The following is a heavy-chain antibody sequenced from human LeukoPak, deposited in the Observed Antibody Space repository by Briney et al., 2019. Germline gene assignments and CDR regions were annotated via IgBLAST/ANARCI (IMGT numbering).Heavy chain of an antibody. Sequence: HPGGSLRLSSAASGLTYSSYCMHWVGQAPGKGLEWVAFIRYEGSNKYYADSVRGRFTISRDNSKNTLYLKMNSLRAEDTAVYYCAKDYSNDSSGLIDYWGQGTLVTVSS. CDR2: IRYEGSNK. D-gene: IGHD3-22*01. V-gene: IGHV3-30*02. CDR1: GLTYSSYC. CDR3: AKDYSNDSSGLIDY. J-gene: IGHJ4*02.